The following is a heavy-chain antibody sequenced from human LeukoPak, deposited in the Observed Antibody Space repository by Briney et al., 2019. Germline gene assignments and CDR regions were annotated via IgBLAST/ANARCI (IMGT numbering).Heavy chain of an antibody. CDR1: GFTFSSYS. CDR3: AKDQTAMVTCGFDY. Sequence: PGGSLRLSCAASGFTFSSYSMNWVRQAPGKGLEWVSAISGSGGSTYYADSVKGRFTISRDNSKNTLYLQMNSLRAEDTAVYYCAKDQTAMVTCGFDYWGQGTLVTVSS. CDR2: ISGSGGST. D-gene: IGHD5-18*01. V-gene: IGHV3-23*01. J-gene: IGHJ4*02.